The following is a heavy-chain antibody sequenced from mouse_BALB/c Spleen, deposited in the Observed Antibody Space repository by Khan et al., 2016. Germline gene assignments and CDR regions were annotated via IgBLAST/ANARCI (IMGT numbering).Heavy chain of an antibody. D-gene: IGHD1-1*01. J-gene: IGHJ2*01. CDR1: GFTFNTYA. V-gene: IGHV10-1*02. CDR2: IRSKSNNYAT. Sequence: EVQLVESGGGLVQPKGSLKLSCAASGFTFNTYAMNWVRQAPGKGLEWVARIRSKSNNYATYYADSVKDRFTISRDDSQSMLYLQMNNLKTEDTAMYYCVRRLGTRYFDYWGQGTTLTVAS. CDR3: VRRLGTRYFDY.